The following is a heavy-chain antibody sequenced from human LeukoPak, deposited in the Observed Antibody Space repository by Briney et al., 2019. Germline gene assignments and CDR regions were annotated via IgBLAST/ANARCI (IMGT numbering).Heavy chain of an antibody. J-gene: IGHJ3*02. D-gene: IGHD3-22*01. V-gene: IGHV3-9*01. CDR3: AKDIPRRLLGWSWGAFDI. Sequence: PGRSLRLSCAASGFTFSSYAMHWVRQAPGKGLEWVSGISWNSGSIGYADSVKGRFTISRDNAKNSLYLQMNSLRAEDTALYYCAKDIPRRLLGWSWGAFDIWGQGTMVTVSS. CDR1: GFTFSSYA. CDR2: ISWNSGSI.